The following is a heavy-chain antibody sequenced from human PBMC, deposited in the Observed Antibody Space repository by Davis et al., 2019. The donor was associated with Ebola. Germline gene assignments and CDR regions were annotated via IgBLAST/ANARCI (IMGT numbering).Heavy chain of an antibody. V-gene: IGHV1-18*01. CDR1: GGTFSSYA. J-gene: IGHJ4*02. D-gene: IGHD3-16*02. CDR3: ARFTYYDYIWGSYRYTGCDY. Sequence: AASVKVSCKASGGTFSSYAISWVRQAPGQGLEWMGWISAYNGNTNYAQKLQGRVTMTTDTSTSTAYMELRSLRSDDTAVYYCARFTYYDYIWGSYRYTGCDYWGQGTLVTVSS. CDR2: ISAYNGNT.